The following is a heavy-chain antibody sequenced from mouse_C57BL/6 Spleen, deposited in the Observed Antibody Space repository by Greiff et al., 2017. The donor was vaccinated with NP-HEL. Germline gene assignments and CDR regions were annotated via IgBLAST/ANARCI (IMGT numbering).Heavy chain of an antibody. CDR2: IHPNSGST. J-gene: IGHJ2*01. Sequence: QVQLQQPGAELVKPGASVKLSCKASGYTFTSYWMHWVKQRPGQGLEWIGMIHPNSGSTNYNEKFKSKATLTVDKSSSTAYMQLSSLTSEDSAVYYCARDGTGYYFDYWGQGTTLTVSS. V-gene: IGHV1-64*01. CDR1: GYTFTSYW. CDR3: ARDGTGYYFDY. D-gene: IGHD4-1*01.